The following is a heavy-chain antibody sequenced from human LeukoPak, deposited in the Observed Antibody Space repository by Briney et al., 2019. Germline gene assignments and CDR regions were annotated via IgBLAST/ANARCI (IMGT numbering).Heavy chain of an antibody. CDR1: GGSISSSSYY. J-gene: IGHJ3*02. V-gene: IGHV4-39*01. Sequence: PSETLSLTCTVSGGSISSSSYYWGWIRQPPGKGLEWIGRSYHSGSTYYNPSLKSRVSISVDTSKNQFSLKLSSVTAADTAVYYCARHTRYIVVVPAARGSFDIWGQGTMVTVSS. D-gene: IGHD2-2*01. CDR3: ARHTRYIVVVPAARGSFDI. CDR2: SYHSGST.